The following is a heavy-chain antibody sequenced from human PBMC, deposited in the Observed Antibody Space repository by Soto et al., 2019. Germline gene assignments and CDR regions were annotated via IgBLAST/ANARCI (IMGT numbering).Heavy chain of an antibody. Sequence: SETLSLTCTVSGGSVSSGSYYWSWIRQPPGKGLEWIGSISYSGNTYYNPSLNSRVTISVDTSKNQFSLKLSSVTAADTAVYYCAREFPYYESSDSYFDYWGQGTLVTVS. D-gene: IGHD3-16*01. V-gene: IGHV4-39*02. CDR1: GGSVSSGSYY. CDR3: AREFPYYESSDSYFDY. J-gene: IGHJ4*02. CDR2: ISYSGNT.